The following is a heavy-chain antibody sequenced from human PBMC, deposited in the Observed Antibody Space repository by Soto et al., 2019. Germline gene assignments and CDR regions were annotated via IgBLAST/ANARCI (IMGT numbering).Heavy chain of an antibody. V-gene: IGHV1-3*05. J-gene: IGHJ4*02. Sequence: QVQRVQSGAEEKKPGASVKVSCKASGYTFTSYAMHLVRQAPGQRLEWMGWINAGNGNTKYSQKFQGRVTITRDTSASTAYMELSSLRSEDTAVYYCARGDYGDYIRAFDYWGQGTLVTVSS. CDR2: INAGNGNT. CDR3: ARGDYGDYIRAFDY. CDR1: GYTFTSYA. D-gene: IGHD4-17*01.